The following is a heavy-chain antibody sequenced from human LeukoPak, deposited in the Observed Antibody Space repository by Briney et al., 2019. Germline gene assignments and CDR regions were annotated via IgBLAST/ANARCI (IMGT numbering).Heavy chain of an antibody. V-gene: IGHV4-34*01. CDR2: INHSGST. Sequence: SETLSLTCAVYGGSFSGYYWSWIRQPPGKGLEWIGEINHSGSTNYNPSLKSRVTISVDTSKNQFSLKLSSVTAADTAVYYCARAWRIAVAGSLDYWGQGTLVTVSS. CDR3: ARAWRIAVAGSLDY. D-gene: IGHD6-19*01. CDR1: GGSFSGYY. J-gene: IGHJ4*02.